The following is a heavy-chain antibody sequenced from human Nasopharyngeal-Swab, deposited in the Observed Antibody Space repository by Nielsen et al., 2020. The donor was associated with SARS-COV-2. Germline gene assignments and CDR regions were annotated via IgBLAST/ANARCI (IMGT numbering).Heavy chain of an antibody. D-gene: IGHD6-6*01. Sequence: GESLKISCAASGFSFRTYSMNWVRQAPGKGLEWVSSISSSSSYIYYGDSMKGRFTISRDNAKNSLYLQMNSLRAEDTAVYYCQRVQTSHYYGLDVWGQGTTVTVSS. J-gene: IGHJ6*02. CDR1: GFSFRTYS. V-gene: IGHV3-21*01. CDR2: ISSSSSYI. CDR3: QRVQTSHYYGLDV.